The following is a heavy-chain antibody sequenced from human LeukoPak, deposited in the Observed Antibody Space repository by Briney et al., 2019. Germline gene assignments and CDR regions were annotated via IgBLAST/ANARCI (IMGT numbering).Heavy chain of an antibody. J-gene: IGHJ4*02. CDR3: ARVAVAGHADY. V-gene: IGHV4-34*01. CDR2: INHSGST. Sequence: SETLSLTCAVYGGSFSGYYWSWIRQPPGKGLEWIGEINHSGSTNYNPSLKSRVTISVDTSKNQFSLKLSSVTAADTAVYYCARVAVAGHADYWGQGTLVTVSS. D-gene: IGHD6-19*01. CDR1: GGSFSGYY.